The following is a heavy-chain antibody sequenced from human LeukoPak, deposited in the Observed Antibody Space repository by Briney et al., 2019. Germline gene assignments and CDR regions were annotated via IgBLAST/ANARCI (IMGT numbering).Heavy chain of an antibody. Sequence: GGSLRLSCAASGFTFSSYAMSWVRQAPGKGLEWVSGISGSGGRTYYADSVKGRFTISRDNSKNTLNLQMNSLIAEDTAVYYCAKGPYYYDSSGYSRRWFDPWGQGTLVTVSS. D-gene: IGHD3-22*01. CDR2: ISGSGGRT. CDR3: AKGPYYYDSSGYSRRWFDP. V-gene: IGHV3-23*01. J-gene: IGHJ5*02. CDR1: GFTFSSYA.